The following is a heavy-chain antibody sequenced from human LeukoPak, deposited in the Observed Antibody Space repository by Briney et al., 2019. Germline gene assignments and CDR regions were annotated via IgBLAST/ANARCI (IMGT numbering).Heavy chain of an antibody. CDR3: ATLSLAAAASTWFDP. CDR2: FDPEDGET. D-gene: IGHD6-13*01. CDR1: GYTLTELS. Sequence: GASVKVSCKVSGYTLTELSMHWVRQAPGKGLEWMGGFDPEDGETIYAQKFQGGVTMTEDTSTDTAYMELSSLRSEDTAVYYCATLSLAAAASTWFDPWGQGTLVTVSS. V-gene: IGHV1-24*01. J-gene: IGHJ5*02.